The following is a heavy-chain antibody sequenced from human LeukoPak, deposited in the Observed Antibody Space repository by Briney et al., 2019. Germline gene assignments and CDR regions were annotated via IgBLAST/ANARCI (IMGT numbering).Heavy chain of an antibody. D-gene: IGHD6-13*01. CDR3: PTGYSSTWYYFDY. V-gene: IGHV4-59*01. CDR1: GDSFSSYY. CDR2: IYHSGYN. J-gene: IGHJ4*02. Sequence: SETLSLTCTVSGDSFSSYYWSWIRQPPGKGLEWIGYIYHSGYNNYTPTLKSRVTISADTYKDQLSLKLASVTAADGDVYYCPTGYSSTWYYFDYWGQGTLVAVSS.